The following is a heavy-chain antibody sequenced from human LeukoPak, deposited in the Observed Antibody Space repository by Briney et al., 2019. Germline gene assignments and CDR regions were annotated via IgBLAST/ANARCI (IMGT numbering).Heavy chain of an antibody. CDR3: AKLAPIVGATRFDY. J-gene: IGHJ4*02. V-gene: IGHV4-38-2*02. CDR1: GYSISSGYY. D-gene: IGHD1-26*01. CDR2: IYHSGST. Sequence: SETLSLTCTVSGYSISSGYYWGWIRQPPGKGLEWIGSIYHSGSTYYNPSLKSRVTISVDTSKNQFSLKLSSVTAADTSVYYCAKLAPIVGATRFDYWGQGTLVTVSS.